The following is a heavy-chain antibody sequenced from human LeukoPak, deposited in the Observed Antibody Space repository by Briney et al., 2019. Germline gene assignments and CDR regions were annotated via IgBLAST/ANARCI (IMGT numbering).Heavy chain of an antibody. J-gene: IGHJ3*02. CDR1: GXTFNSYS. V-gene: IGHV3-21*01. D-gene: IGHD1-26*01. CDR2: ISSGSSYI. Sequence: GGSLRLSCAASGXTFNSYSMNWVRQAPGKGLEWVSSISSGSSYILYADSVKGRFTISRDNAKNSLYLQMNSLRAEDTAVYYCARQVGVDDAFDIWGQGTLVTISS. CDR3: ARQVGVDDAFDI.